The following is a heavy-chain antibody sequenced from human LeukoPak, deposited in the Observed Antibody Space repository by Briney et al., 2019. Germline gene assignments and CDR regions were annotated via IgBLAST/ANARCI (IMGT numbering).Heavy chain of an antibody. CDR3: ASVYDSSGYYPF. D-gene: IGHD3-22*01. CDR1: GGSFSGYY. V-gene: IGHV4-34*01. Sequence: PSETLSLICAVYGGSFSGYYWSWIRQPPGKGLEWIGEINHSGSTNYNPSLKSRVTISVDTSKNQFSLKLSSVTAADTAVYYCASVYDSSGYYPFWGQGTLVTVSS. CDR2: INHSGST. J-gene: IGHJ4*02.